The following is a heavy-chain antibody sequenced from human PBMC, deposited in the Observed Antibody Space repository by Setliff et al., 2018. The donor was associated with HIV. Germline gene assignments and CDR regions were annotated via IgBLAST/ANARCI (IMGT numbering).Heavy chain of an antibody. V-gene: IGHV4-59*01. CDR1: GGSISGYY. D-gene: IGHD3-9*01. CDR3: ARSLGTIWGYDY. J-gene: IGHJ4*02. CDR2: IYSSGST. Sequence: SETLSLTCTVSGGSISGYYWSWIRQPPGKGLEWIGYIYSSGSTNYNPSLKSRVTISVDTSKNQFSLNLSSVTAADTAVYYCARSLGTIWGYDYWGQGTLVTVSS.